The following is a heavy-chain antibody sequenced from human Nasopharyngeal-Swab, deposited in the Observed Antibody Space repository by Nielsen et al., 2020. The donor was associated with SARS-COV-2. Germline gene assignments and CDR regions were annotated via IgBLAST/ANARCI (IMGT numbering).Heavy chain of an antibody. J-gene: IGHJ3*02. CDR2: ISYEGSKE. CDR1: GFSFNNYG. Sequence: GGSLRLSCTASGFSFNNYGMHWVRQAPGKGLEWVAVISYEGSKEFYAESAEGRFTISRDYSKNTLYLQMDSLRTEDTAMYFCAKANALFWFGQFKNDAFDIWGQGTMVAVSS. V-gene: IGHV3-30*18. D-gene: IGHD3-10*01. CDR3: AKANALFWFGQFKNDAFDI.